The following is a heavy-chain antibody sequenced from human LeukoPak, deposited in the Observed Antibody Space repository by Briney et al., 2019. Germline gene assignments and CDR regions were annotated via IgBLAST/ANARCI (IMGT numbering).Heavy chain of an antibody. V-gene: IGHV3-74*01. CDR3: GSLTVVARDH. CDR1: GFSFSTHW. J-gene: IGHJ4*02. Sequence: QPGGSLRLSCAASGFSFSTHWMHWVRQAPGKGLVCVAQINSDGSRTSYADSVKGRFTISRDNAKNTLYLETISLRAEDTAVYYCGSLTVVARDHWGQGTLVTVSS. D-gene: IGHD3-22*01. CDR2: INSDGSRT.